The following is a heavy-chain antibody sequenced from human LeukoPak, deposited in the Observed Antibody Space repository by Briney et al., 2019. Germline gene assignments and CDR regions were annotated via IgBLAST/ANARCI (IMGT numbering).Heavy chain of an antibody. CDR1: GYTFTGYY. V-gene: IGHV1-2*02. CDR2: INPNSGGT. CDR3: AREGGEYYYDSSGYYHRASWFDP. D-gene: IGHD3-22*01. Sequence: GASVKVSCKASGYTFTGYYMHWVRQAPGQGLEWMGWINPNSGGTNYAQKFQGRVTMTRDTSISTAYMELSRLRSDDTAVYYCAREGGEYYYDSSGYYHRASWFDPWGQGTLDTVSS. J-gene: IGHJ5*02.